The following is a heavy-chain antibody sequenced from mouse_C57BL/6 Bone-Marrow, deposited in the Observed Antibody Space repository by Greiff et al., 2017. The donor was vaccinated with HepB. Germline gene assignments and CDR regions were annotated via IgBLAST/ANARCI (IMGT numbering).Heavy chain of an antibody. CDR1: GYTFTSYW. D-gene: IGHD3-3*01. CDR2: IDPSDSYT. J-gene: IGHJ4*01. CDR3: ARRRAPTGGVYYAMDY. Sequence: VQLQQPGAELVKPGASVKLSCKASGYTFTSYWMQWVKQRPGQGLEWIGEIDPSDSYTNYNQKFKGKATLTVDTSSSTAYMQLSRLTSEDSAVYYCARRRAPTGGVYYAMDYWGQGTSVTVSS. V-gene: IGHV1-50*01.